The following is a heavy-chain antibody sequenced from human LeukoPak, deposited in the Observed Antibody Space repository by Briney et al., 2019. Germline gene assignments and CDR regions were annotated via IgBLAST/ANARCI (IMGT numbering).Heavy chain of an antibody. CDR3: AKLRGYYSNFDL. V-gene: IGHV3-11*04. Sequence: GGSLRLSCAASGFTFSDYYMSWIRQAPGKGLEWVSYISSSGSTIYYADSVKGRFTISKDNSKNTLYLQMNSLRAEDTAVYYCAKLRGYYSNFDLWGRGTLVTVSS. CDR1: GFTFSDYY. D-gene: IGHD3-22*01. J-gene: IGHJ2*01. CDR2: ISSSGSTI.